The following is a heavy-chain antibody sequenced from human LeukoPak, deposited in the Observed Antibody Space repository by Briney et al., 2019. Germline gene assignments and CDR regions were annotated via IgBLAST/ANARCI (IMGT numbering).Heavy chain of an antibody. D-gene: IGHD6-19*01. J-gene: IGHJ4*02. CDR2: IRESGGST. Sequence: GGSLRLSCAASGFTFSSDAMNWVRQAPGKGLEWVTSIRESGGSTFYADSVKGRFTISRDNSKSTLYLQMNNLRAEDTAIYYCAKAYSSGGPGHYFDYWGQGTLVTVSS. CDR1: GFTFSSDA. CDR3: AKAYSSGGPGHYFDY. V-gene: IGHV3-23*01.